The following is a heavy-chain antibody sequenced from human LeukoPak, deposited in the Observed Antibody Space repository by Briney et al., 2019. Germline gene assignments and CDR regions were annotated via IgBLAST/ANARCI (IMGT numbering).Heavy chain of an antibody. CDR3: AELGITMIGGV. J-gene: IGHJ6*04. CDR1: GFTFSSYS. CDR2: ISSSGSTI. V-gene: IGHV3-48*04. D-gene: IGHD3-10*02. Sequence: GGSLRLSCAASGFTFSSYSMNWVRQAPGKGLEWVSYISSSGSTIYYADSVKGRSTISRDNAKNSLYLQMNSLRAEDTAVYYCAELGITMIGGVWGKGTTVTISS.